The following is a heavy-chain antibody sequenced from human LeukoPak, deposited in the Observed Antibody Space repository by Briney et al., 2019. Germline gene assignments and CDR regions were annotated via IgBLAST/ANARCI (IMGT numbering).Heavy chain of an antibody. J-gene: IGHJ3*02. CDR2: IDPSDSYT. CDR3: ARHTGDAFDI. D-gene: IGHD4-17*01. Sequence: GESLQISCRGSGYRFTTYWISWVRQMPGKGLEWMGRIDPSDSYTNYSPSFQGHVTISGDKSISTAYLQWSSLKASDTAMYYCARHTGDAFDIWGQGTMVTVSS. V-gene: IGHV5-10-1*01. CDR1: GYRFTTYW.